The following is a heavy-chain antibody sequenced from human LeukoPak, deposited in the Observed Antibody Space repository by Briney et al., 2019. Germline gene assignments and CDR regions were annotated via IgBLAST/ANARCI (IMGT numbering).Heavy chain of an antibody. V-gene: IGHV4-39*07. Sequence: PSETLSLTCTVSGGSISSSSYYWSWIRQPPGKGLEWIGSIYYTGSTYYNPSLKSRVTIFVDTSKNQFSLKLSSVTAADTAVYYCVRDRPYGSGSFYVIWGQGTLVTVSS. CDR3: VRDRPYGSGSFYVI. J-gene: IGHJ4*02. CDR1: GGSISSSSYY. CDR2: IYYTGST. D-gene: IGHD3-10*01.